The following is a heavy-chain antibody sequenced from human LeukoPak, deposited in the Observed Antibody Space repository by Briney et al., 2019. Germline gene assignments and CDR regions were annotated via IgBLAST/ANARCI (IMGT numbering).Heavy chain of an antibody. V-gene: IGHV3-23*01. CDR2: FSESSGSA. CDR1: GFTLSSHA. D-gene: IGHD6-13*01. Sequence: GGSLRLSCAASGFTLSSHAMGWVRQAPGNGLEWISTFSESSGSAHYADSVKGRFPISRDLSKNTLSLQMHSRRAERPAVYYCARDPSRSWWGYFDYWGQGALVTVSS. CDR3: ARDPSRSWWGYFDY. J-gene: IGHJ4*02.